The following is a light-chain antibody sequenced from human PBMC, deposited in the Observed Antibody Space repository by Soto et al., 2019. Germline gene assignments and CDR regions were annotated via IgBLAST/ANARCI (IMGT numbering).Light chain of an antibody. V-gene: IGKV3D-20*02. Sequence: IVLKKSPYTLSLSEGERATXSCRASQSVSTNSLAWYQQKPGQAHRPLIFAASRRATGTTDRFSGSGSGTDFTLTISSLQPEDFATYYCQQSYNILITSCPGTTVDIK. CDR2: AAS. CDR3: QQSYNILIT. J-gene: IGKJ3*01. CDR1: QSVSTNS.